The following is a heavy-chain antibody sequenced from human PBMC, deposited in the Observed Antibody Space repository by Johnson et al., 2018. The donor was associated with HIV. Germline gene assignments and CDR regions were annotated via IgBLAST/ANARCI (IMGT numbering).Heavy chain of an antibody. D-gene: IGHD6-13*01. CDR1: RFTFSSYA. CDR3: AKKQAAAGTGGGAFDI. J-gene: IGHJ3*02. V-gene: IGHV3-9*01. CDR2: ISWNSGSI. Sequence: VQLVESGGGVVQPGRSLRLSCAASRFTFSSYALHWVRQAPGKGLEWVSGISWNSGSIGYADSVKGRFTISRDNAKNSLYLQMNSLRAEDTAVYYCAKKQAAAGTGGGAFDIWGQGTMVTVSS.